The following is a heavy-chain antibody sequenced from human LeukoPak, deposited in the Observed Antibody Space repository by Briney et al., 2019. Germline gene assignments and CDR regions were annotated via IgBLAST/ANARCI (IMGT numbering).Heavy chain of an antibody. Sequence: PSETLSLTCTVSGGSISSYYWSWIRQPAGKGLESIGRIYTSGSTNYNPSLKSRVTMSVDTSKNQFSLKLCSVTAADTAVYYCARVIYRYSGSYSPYYFDYWGQGTLVTVSS. CDR3: ARVIYRYSGSYSPYYFDY. CDR1: GGSISSYY. J-gene: IGHJ4*02. D-gene: IGHD1-26*01. V-gene: IGHV4-4*07. CDR2: IYTSGST.